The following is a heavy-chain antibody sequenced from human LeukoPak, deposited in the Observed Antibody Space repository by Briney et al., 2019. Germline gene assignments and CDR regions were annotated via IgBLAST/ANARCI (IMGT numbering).Heavy chain of an antibody. CDR2: ISAYNGNT. CDR3: ARDRENDYGDYSHYFDY. CDR1: GYTFTSYG. D-gene: IGHD4-17*01. J-gene: IGHJ4*02. Sequence: GASVNVSCKASGYTFTSYGISWVRQAPGQGLEWMGWISAYNGNTNYAQKLQGRVTMTTDTSTSTAYMGLRGLRSDDTAVYYCARDRENDYGDYSHYFDYWGQGTLVTVSS. V-gene: IGHV1-18*01.